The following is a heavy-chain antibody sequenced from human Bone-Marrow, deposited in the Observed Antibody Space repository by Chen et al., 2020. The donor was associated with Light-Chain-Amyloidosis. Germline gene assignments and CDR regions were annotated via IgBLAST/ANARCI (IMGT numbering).Heavy chain of an antibody. CDR3: ARYEPHFSDSIISGYTA. V-gene: IGHV4-34*01. J-gene: IGHJ4*02. CDR1: GGSFSDYS. D-gene: IGHD5-12*01. CDR2: ITHSGST. Sequence: QVQLQQWGPGLLKPSETLSLTCAVYGGSFSDYSWTWIRQSPGTGLEWIGKITHSGSTKYNPSLKSRVTMSVDTSKNQFSLKMNSVTAADTAVYYCARYEPHFSDSIISGYTARGQGTSVTVSS.